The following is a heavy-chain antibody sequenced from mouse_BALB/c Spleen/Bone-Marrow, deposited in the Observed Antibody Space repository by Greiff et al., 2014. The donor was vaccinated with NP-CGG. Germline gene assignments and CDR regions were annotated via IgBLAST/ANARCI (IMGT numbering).Heavy chain of an antibody. CDR2: IDPANGNT. J-gene: IGHJ4*01. CDR3: ARVKLWSYAMDY. Sequence: LQQSGAELVKPGASVKLSCTASGFNIKDTYMHWVKQRPEQGLEWIGRIDPANGNTKYDPKFQGKATITADTSSNTAYLQLSSLTSEDTAVYYCARVKLWSYAMDYWGQGTSVTVSS. V-gene: IGHV14-3*02. D-gene: IGHD1-1*02. CDR1: GFNIKDTY.